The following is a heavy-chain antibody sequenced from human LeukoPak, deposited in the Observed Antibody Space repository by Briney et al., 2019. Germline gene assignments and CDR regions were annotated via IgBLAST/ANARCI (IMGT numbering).Heavy chain of an antibody. CDR1: GFTFSSYG. CDR3: GRDKHLGSGWPKLPFGY. J-gene: IGHJ4*02. Sequence: PGGSLRLSCAASGFTFSSYGMHWVRQAPGKGLEWVAVIWYDGSNKYYADSVQGRFTISRDNSKNTLYLQMNSLRVEDTAVYYCGRDKHLGSGWPKLPFGYWGQGTLVTVS. D-gene: IGHD6-19*01. CDR2: IWYDGSNK. V-gene: IGHV3-33*01.